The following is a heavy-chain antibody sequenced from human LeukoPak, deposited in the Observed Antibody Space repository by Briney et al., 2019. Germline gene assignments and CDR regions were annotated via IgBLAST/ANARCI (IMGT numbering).Heavy chain of an antibody. J-gene: IGHJ4*02. Sequence: SETLSLTCTVSGGSISSGGYYWSWIRQHPGTGLEWIGYIYYSGSTYYNPSLKSRVTISVDTSKNQFSLKLSSVTAADTAVYYCARVPDDFWSGYGFDYWGQGTLVTVSS. CDR1: GGSISSGGYY. V-gene: IGHV4-31*03. CDR2: IYYSGST. CDR3: ARVPDDFWSGYGFDY. D-gene: IGHD3-3*01.